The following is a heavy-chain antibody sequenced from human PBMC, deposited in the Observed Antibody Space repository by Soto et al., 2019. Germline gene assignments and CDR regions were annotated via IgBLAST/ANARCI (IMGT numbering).Heavy chain of an antibody. CDR3: SGGVGDAF. CDR2: INQDGSEK. V-gene: IGHV3-7*04. CDR1: ESTVSRDW. J-gene: IGHJ4*02. D-gene: IGHD1-26*01. Sequence: EVHLVESGGGLVQTGGSLRLSCAIFESTVSRDWMNWVRQAPGKGLEWVAHINQDGSEKYYVDSVKGRFTISRDNAKKSRSLQMNSLRPADTAMYYCSGGVGDAFWGQGTLVTVSS.